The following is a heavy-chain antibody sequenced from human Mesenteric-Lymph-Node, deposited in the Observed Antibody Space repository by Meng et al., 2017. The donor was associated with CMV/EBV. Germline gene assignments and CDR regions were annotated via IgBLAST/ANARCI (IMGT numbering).Heavy chain of an antibody. CDR1: YY. D-gene: IGHD3-3*01. V-gene: IGHV4-39*07. Sequence: YYWGWIRQPPGKGLEWIGSIYYSGSTYYNPSLKSRVTISVDTSKNQFSLKLSSVTAADTAVYYCAREVRDYDFWSGYMQGYYYGMDVWGQGTTVTVSS. J-gene: IGHJ6*02. CDR3: AREVRDYDFWSGYMQGYYYGMDV. CDR2: IYYSGST.